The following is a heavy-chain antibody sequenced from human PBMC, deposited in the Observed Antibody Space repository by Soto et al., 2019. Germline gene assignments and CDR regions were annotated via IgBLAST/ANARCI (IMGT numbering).Heavy chain of an antibody. J-gene: IGHJ6*04. V-gene: IGHV1-69*02. D-gene: IGHD2-8*01. Sequence: GASVKVSCKASGGTFSSYTISWVRQAPGQGLEWMGRIIPILGIANYAQKFQGRVTITADKSTSTAYMELSSLRSEDTAVYYCAESRYCTNGVCSPHVDFWGKGTTVTVSS. CDR3: AESRYCTNGVCSPHVDF. CDR2: IIPILGIA. CDR1: GGTFSSYT.